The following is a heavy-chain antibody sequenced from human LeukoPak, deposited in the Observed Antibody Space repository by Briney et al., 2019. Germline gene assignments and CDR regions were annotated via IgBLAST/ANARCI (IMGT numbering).Heavy chain of an antibody. Sequence: GGPLRLSCAASGFTFNNYGMHWVRQAPGKGLEWVAVISYDGSDKYYADSVKGRFTISRDNSKNTLYLQVNSLRAEDTAVYSCAKDQAHYCTTTSCYIPDYWGQGTLVTVSS. CDR3: AKDQAHYCTTTSCYIPDY. CDR2: ISYDGSDK. V-gene: IGHV3-30*18. D-gene: IGHD2-2*02. CDR1: GFTFNNYG. J-gene: IGHJ4*02.